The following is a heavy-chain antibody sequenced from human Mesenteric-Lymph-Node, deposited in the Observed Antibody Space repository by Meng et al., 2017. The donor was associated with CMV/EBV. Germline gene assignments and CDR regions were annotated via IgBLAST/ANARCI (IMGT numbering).Heavy chain of an antibody. J-gene: IGHJ4*02. D-gene: IGHD6-13*01. CDR3: AKGSSSWSVIDY. CDR2: ISSDGSNE. V-gene: IGHV3-30*04. Sequence: LSLTCAASGFSFSNYVMDWVRQAPGRGLEWVAVISSDGSNEDDADSVKGRFTISRDNSKNTLYLQMNSLRAEDTAVYYCAKGSSSWSVIDYWGQGTLVTVSS. CDR1: GFSFSNYV.